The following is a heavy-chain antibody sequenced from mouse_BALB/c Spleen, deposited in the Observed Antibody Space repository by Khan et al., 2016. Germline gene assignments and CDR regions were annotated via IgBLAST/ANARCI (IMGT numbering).Heavy chain of an antibody. CDR2: INPDSSTI. CDR1: GFDFSRYW. V-gene: IGHV4-1*02. J-gene: IGHJ3*01. Sequence: EVKLLESGGGLVQPGGSLKLSCAASGFDFSRYWMSWVRQAPGKGLEWIGEINPDSSTINYTPSLKDKFIISRDNAKNTLYLQMSKVRSEDTALYYCARAGYYGYLVNWGQRTLVTVSA. D-gene: IGHD1-1*01. CDR3: ARAGYYGYLVN.